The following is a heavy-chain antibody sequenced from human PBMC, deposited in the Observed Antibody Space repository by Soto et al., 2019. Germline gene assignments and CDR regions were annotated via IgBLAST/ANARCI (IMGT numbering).Heavy chain of an antibody. CDR3: AKGRGGTGSLTPRVDF. Sequence: EVQLLASGGGLVQPGGSLRLSCAASGFTFNNYAMTWVRQAPGKGLEWVSAISGGGDTTSYADSVKGRFTVSRDGSENTRYLQMTSLRAEDTPLYYCAKGRGGTGSLTPRVDFWGQGTLVTVSS. D-gene: IGHD3-10*01. J-gene: IGHJ4*02. V-gene: IGHV3-23*01. CDR2: ISGGGDTT. CDR1: GFTFNNYA.